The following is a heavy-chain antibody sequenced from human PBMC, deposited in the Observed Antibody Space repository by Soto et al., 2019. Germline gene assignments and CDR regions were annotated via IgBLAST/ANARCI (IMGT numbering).Heavy chain of an antibody. J-gene: IGHJ4*02. Sequence: QVQLVQSGAEVKKPGASVKVSCKASGYTFTSYYMHWVRQAPGQGLEWMGIINPSGGSTSYAQKFQGRVTMTRDTSTSTVYMELSSLRSEDTAVYYCARDPPTSTHDFWSGYYSYWGQGTLVTVSS. D-gene: IGHD3-3*01. CDR1: GYTFTSYY. CDR3: ARDPPTSTHDFWSGYYSY. CDR2: INPSGGST. V-gene: IGHV1-46*01.